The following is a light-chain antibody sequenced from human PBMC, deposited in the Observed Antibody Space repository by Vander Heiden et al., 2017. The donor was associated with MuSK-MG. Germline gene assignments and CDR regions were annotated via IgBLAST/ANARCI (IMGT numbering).Light chain of an antibody. Sequence: DIVMTQSPLSLPVTPGEPASISCRSSQSLLHSNGYNYLDWYLQKPGQSPQLLIYLGSNRASGVPDRFSGSGSGTDFTLKISRVEAEDVGVYYCIQALQTLWTFGPGTKVDIK. J-gene: IGKJ3*01. CDR2: LGS. CDR1: QSLLHSNGYNY. CDR3: IQALQTLWT. V-gene: IGKV2-28*01.